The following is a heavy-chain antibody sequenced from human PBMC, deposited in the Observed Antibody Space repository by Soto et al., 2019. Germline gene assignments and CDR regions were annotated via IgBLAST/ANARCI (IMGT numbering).Heavy chain of an antibody. D-gene: IGHD6-13*01. CDR1: GFTFSSHA. V-gene: IGHV3-64D*06. CDR2: ISSNGGST. CDR3: VKDQSIAAAGYYFDY. J-gene: IGHJ4*02. Sequence: PGGSLRLSCSASGFTFSSHAMHWVRQAPGKGLEYVSAISSNGGSTYYADSVKGRFTISRDNSKNTLYLQMSSLRTEDTAVYYCVKDQSIAAAGYYFDYWGQGTLVTVSS.